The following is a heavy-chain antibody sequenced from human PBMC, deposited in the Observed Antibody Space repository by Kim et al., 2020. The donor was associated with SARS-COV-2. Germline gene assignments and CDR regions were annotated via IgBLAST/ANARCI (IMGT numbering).Heavy chain of an antibody. CDR1: GFTFSSSS. D-gene: IGHD5-18*01. Sequence: GGSLRLSCAASGFTFSSSSMTWVRQAPGKGLEWVSSIGATGVPIFYADSVKGRFTISRDNSNNILSLQMHSLRAEATALSFCAKGGRTQLIDFWGQGTLGTVSA. J-gene: IGHJ4*02. CDR2: IGATGVPI. V-gene: IGHV3-23*01. CDR3: AKGGRTQLIDF.